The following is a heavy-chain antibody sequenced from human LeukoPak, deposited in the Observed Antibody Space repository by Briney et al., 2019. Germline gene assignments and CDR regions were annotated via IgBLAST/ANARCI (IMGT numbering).Heavy chain of an antibody. Sequence: SVKVSCKASGGTFSSYAISWVRQAPGQGLEWMGRIIPILGIANYAQKFQGRVTITADKSTSTAYMELSSLRSEDTAVYYCATSNGYSYGTGDYWGQGTLVTVSS. D-gene: IGHD5-18*01. J-gene: IGHJ4*02. CDR1: GGTFSSYA. CDR2: IIPILGIA. CDR3: ATSNGYSYGTGDY. V-gene: IGHV1-69*04.